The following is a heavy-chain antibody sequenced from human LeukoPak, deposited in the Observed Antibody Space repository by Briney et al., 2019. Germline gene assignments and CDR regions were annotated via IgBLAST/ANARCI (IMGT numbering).Heavy chain of an antibody. CDR3: ARGGGDILTGYYNTLDY. CDR1: GGSISSSSYY. J-gene: IGHJ4*02. CDR2: IYYSGST. D-gene: IGHD3-9*01. Sequence: SETLSLTCTVSGGSISSSSYYWGWIRQPPGKGLEWIGSIYYSGSTYYNPSLKSRVTISVDTSKNQFSLKLSSVTAADTAVYYCARGGGDILTGYYNTLDYWGQGTLVTVSS. V-gene: IGHV4-39*07.